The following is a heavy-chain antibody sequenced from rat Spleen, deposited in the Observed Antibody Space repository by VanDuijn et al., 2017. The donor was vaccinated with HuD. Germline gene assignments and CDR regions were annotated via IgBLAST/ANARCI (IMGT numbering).Heavy chain of an antibody. D-gene: IGHD1-11*01. J-gene: IGHJ2*01. Sequence: EVQLVESDGGLVQPGRSLKLSCVASGFTFSNYDMAWVRQAPTKGLEWVASISTGGGDTYYRDSVKGRFTISRDDEESNQYLQMDSLRSEDTATYYCTTELRLDYWGQGVIVTVSS. V-gene: IGHV5S13*01. CDR3: TTELRLDY. CDR2: ISTGGGDT. CDR1: GFTFSNYD.